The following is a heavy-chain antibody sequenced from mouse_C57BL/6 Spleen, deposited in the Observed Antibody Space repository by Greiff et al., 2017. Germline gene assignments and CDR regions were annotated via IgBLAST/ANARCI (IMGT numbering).Heavy chain of an antibody. V-gene: IGHV5-12*01. Sequence: EVKLMESGGGLVQPGGSLKLSCAASGFTFSDYYMYWVRQTPEKRLEWVAYISNGGGSTYYPDTVKGRFTISRDNAKNTLYLQMSRLKSEDTAMYYCARCPYDYDSYYAMDYWGQGTSVTVSS. J-gene: IGHJ4*01. CDR2: ISNGGGST. CDR3: ARCPYDYDSYYAMDY. D-gene: IGHD2-4*01. CDR1: GFTFSDYY.